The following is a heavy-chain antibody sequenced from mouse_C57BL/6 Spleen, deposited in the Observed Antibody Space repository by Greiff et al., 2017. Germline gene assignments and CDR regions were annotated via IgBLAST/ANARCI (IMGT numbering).Heavy chain of an antibody. Sequence: VQLQQPGAELVMPGASVKLSCKASGYTFTSYWMHWVKQSPGQGLEWIGEIDPSDSYTNYNQKFKGKSTLTVDKSSSTAYMQLSSLTSEDSAVYYCAITTVVATHWYFDVWGTGTTVTVSS. V-gene: IGHV1-69*01. CDR3: AITTVVATHWYFDV. CDR2: IDPSDSYT. J-gene: IGHJ1*03. D-gene: IGHD1-1*01. CDR1: GYTFTSYW.